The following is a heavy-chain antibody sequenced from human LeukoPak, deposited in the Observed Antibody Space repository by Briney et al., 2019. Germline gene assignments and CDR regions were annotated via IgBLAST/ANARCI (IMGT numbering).Heavy chain of an antibody. D-gene: IGHD3-10*01. CDR1: GGSISSYY. CDR2: IYTSGTI. CDR3: ARAKFGYYYDSGSYYYHYMDV. Sequence: SETLSLTCTVSGGSISSYYWSWIRQPAGTALEWIGRIYTSGTITYNPSLKSRVTMSVDTSKNQFSLKLSSVTAADTAVYYCARAKFGYYYDSGSYYYHYMDVWGKGTTVTISS. J-gene: IGHJ6*03. V-gene: IGHV4-4*07.